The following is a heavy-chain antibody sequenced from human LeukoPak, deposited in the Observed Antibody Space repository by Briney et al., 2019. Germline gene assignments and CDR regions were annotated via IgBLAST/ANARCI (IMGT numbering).Heavy chain of an antibody. Sequence: ASVKVSCKASGYTFTSYGIGWVRQAPGQGLEWMGWISAYNGNTNYAQKLQGRVTMTTDTSTSTAYMELRSLRSDDTAVYYCARDLGLAYCGGDCYSEDAFDIWGQGTMVTVSS. D-gene: IGHD2-21*02. V-gene: IGHV1-18*04. CDR3: ARDLGLAYCGGDCYSEDAFDI. CDR2: ISAYNGNT. J-gene: IGHJ3*02. CDR1: GYTFTSYG.